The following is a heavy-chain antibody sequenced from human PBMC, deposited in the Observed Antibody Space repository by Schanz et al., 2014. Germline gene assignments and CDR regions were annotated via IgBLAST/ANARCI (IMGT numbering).Heavy chain of an antibody. D-gene: IGHD4-17*01. CDR2: INSVGSNT. V-gene: IGHV3-74*02. CDR1: GFTFSSHW. CDR3: ARKMKLGVYGGKGHDSLDI. Sequence: EVHLLDSGGGLVQPGGSLRLSCAASGFTFSSHWMHWVRQDPGKGLVWVARINSVGSNTDYADYVTGRFTISRDNAKNTLYLQMNTLRAEDTAVYYCARKMKLGVYGGKGHDSLDIWGQGTMVTVSS. J-gene: IGHJ3*02.